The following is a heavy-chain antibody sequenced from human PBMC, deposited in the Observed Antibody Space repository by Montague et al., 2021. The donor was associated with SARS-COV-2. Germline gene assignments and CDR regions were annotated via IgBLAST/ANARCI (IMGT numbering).Heavy chain of an antibody. CDR1: RDSISSSTYS. CDR3: ARDDIVLQGVTKGMDV. CDR2: MSSSGNT. J-gene: IGHJ6*02. D-gene: IGHD3-10*01. V-gene: IGHV4-39*07. Sequence: SETLSLTCTVSRDSISSSTYSWGGIRQAPGTGLKWIGNMSSSGNTYYNPSLKSRVTISIDTSKNQFSLKLSSVTAADTAVYYCARDDIVLQGVTKGMDVWGQGTTVTVSS.